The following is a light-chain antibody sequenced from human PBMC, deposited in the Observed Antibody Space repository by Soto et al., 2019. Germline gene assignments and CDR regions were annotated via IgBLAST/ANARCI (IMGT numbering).Light chain of an antibody. CDR2: GTS. CDR1: QSVSSN. J-gene: IGKJ1*01. CDR3: QQYNNWWT. Sequence: EIVMTQSPATLSVSPGERATLSCRASQSVSSNLAWYQQKPGQAPRLLIYGTSTSATGIPARFSGSGSATEFTLTISSLQSEHFAVYYCQQYNNWWTFGQGTKVEIK. V-gene: IGKV3-15*01.